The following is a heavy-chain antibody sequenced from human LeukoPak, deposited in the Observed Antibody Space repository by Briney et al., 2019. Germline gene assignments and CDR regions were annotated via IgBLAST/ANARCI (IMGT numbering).Heavy chain of an antibody. V-gene: IGHV3-30*18. D-gene: IGHD3-10*01. Sequence: GGSLRLSCAASGFTFSSYGMHWVRQAPGKGLEWVAVITYDGYYKYYADSVKGRFTISRDNSKNTLFLQMNSLRAEDTAVYYCEKGLKSMVRGAGMDAWGERTTFTVSS. CDR2: ITYDGYYK. CDR1: GFTFSSYG. CDR3: EKGLKSMVRGAGMDA. J-gene: IGHJ6*02.